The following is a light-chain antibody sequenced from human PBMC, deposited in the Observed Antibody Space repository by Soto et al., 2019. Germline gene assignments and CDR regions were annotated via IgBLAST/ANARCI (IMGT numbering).Light chain of an antibody. J-gene: IGLJ3*02. V-gene: IGLV1-51*01. CDR3: GTWDSSLRGGV. CDR2: DNN. Sequence: QSVLTQPPSVSAAPGQKVTISCSASSSNIGNNFVSWYQQLPGTAPKLLIYDNNKRPSGIPDRFSGSKSGTSATLGITGLQTGDEADYYCGTWDSSLRGGVFGGGTQLTVL. CDR1: SSNIGNNF.